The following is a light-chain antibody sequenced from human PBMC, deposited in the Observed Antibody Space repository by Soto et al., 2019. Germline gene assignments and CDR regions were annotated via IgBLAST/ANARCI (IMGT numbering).Light chain of an antibody. CDR3: QQYDGWPLT. CDR1: QNVKTR. Sequence: EKVMTQSPATLSVSPGERATLSCRASQNVKTRLAWYQQKPGQAPRLLIYDAFTRATGIPARFSGSASGTEFTLTISSLQSGDFAVYYCQQYDGWPLTFGGGTKVEIK. J-gene: IGKJ4*01. CDR2: DAF. V-gene: IGKV3-15*01.